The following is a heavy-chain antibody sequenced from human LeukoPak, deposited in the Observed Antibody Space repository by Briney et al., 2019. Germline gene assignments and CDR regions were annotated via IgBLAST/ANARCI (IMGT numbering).Heavy chain of an antibody. CDR1: GFTVRSNY. J-gene: IGHJ5*01. Sequence: GGSLGLSCAVSGFTVRSNYISWVRQAPGKGLEWVSVIYSGGTRHYGDSVKDRFTISRDNSKNTVYLQMGSLRVEDTAVYYCARGLMWGFESWGQGTLVTVSS. CDR3: ARGLMWGFES. D-gene: IGHD2-8*01. CDR2: IYSGGTR. V-gene: IGHV3-66*01.